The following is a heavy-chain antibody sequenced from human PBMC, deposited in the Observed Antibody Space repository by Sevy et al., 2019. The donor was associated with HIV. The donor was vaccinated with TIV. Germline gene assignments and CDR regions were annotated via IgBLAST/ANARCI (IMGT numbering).Heavy chain of an antibody. V-gene: IGHV3-21*01. D-gene: IGHD5-12*01. CDR3: ARDNGIVATTFDY. CDR1: GFTFSSYS. Sequence: GGSLRLSCAASGFTFSSYSMNWVRRAPGKGLEWVSCLSSSSSYIDYADSVKGRFTISRDNAKNSLYLQMNSLRAEDTAVYYCARDNGIVATTFDYWGQGTLVTVSS. CDR2: LSSSSSYI. J-gene: IGHJ4*02.